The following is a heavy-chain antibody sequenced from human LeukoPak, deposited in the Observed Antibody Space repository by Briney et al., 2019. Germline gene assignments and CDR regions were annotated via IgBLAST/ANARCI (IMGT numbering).Heavy chain of an antibody. CDR2: ISYGGSNK. V-gene: IGHV3-30*04. D-gene: IGHD3-22*01. Sequence: GGSLRLSCAASGFTFSSYAMHWVRQAPGKGLEWVAVISYGGSNKYYADSVKGRFTISRDNSKNTLYLQMNSLRAEDTAVYYCARDPYYYDSSGLDYWGQGTLVTVSS. CDR1: GFTFSSYA. J-gene: IGHJ4*02. CDR3: ARDPYYYDSSGLDY.